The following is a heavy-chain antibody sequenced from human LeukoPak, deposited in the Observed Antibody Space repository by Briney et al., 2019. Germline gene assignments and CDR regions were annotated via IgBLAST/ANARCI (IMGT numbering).Heavy chain of an antibody. D-gene: IGHD3/OR15-3a*01. CDR3: ARSMILSLVMVDAFDI. J-gene: IGHJ3*02. Sequence: PSETLSLTCTVSGGSISSSSYYWGWIRQPPGKGLEWMGSIYYSGSTYYNPSLKSRVTISVDTSKNQFSLKLSSVTAADTAVYYCARSMILSLVMVDAFDIWGQGTMVTVSS. CDR1: GGSISSSSYY. CDR2: IYYSGST. V-gene: IGHV4-39*01.